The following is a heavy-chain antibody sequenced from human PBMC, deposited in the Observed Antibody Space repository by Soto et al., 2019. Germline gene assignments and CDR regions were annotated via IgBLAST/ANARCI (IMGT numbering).Heavy chain of an antibody. V-gene: IGHV4-59*01. J-gene: IGHJ4*02. CDR1: GASISINY. D-gene: IGHD3-3*01. Sequence: KASETLSLTCTVSGASISINYWSWIRQPPGKGLEWIGYVYYSGSTTYNPSLERRVTMSADTSKNQLSLKLTSVTAADTAVYYCARDAGGPYNYWGQGTLVTVSS. CDR2: VYYSGST. CDR3: ARDAGGPYNY.